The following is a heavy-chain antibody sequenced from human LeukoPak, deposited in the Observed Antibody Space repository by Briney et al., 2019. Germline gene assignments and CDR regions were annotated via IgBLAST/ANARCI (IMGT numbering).Heavy chain of an antibody. J-gene: IGHJ4*02. CDR1: GYTFTSYG. Sequence: ASVKVSCKASGYTFTSYGISWVRQAPGQGLEWMGWISAYNGNTNYAQKLQSRVTMTTDTSTSTAYMELRSLRSDDTAVYYCARDTPDYYDFWSGRPKYDYWGQGTLVTVSS. CDR3: ARDTPDYYDFWSGRPKYDY. V-gene: IGHV1-18*01. D-gene: IGHD3-3*01. CDR2: ISAYNGNT.